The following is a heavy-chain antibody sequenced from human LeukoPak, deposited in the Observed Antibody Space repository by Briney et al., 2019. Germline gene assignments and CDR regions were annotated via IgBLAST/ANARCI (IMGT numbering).Heavy chain of an antibody. CDR3: AKDQGYSSAWYSRDGFDM. D-gene: IGHD6-19*01. V-gene: IGHV3-7*03. Sequence: GGSLRLSCAASGFTFSSYWMSWVRQAPGKGLEWVANIQQDGSDKYYVDSVKGRFTISRDNSQNTLYVQMNSLRAEDTAVYYCAKDQGYSSAWYSRDGFDMWGQGTMVTVSS. J-gene: IGHJ3*02. CDR2: IQQDGSDK. CDR1: GFTFSSYW.